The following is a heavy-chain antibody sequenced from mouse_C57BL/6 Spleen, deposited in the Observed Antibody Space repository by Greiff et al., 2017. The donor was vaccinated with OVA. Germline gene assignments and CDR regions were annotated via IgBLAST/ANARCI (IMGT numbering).Heavy chain of an antibody. V-gene: IGHV5-17*01. CDR2: ISSGSSTI. CDR3: ARSSGSRAMDY. D-gene: IGHD3-2*02. J-gene: IGHJ4*01. CDR1: GFTFSDYG. Sequence: EVQVVESGGGLVKPGGSLKLSCAASGFTFSDYGMHWVRQAPEKGLAWVAYISSGSSTIYYADTVKGRFTISRDNAKNTLFLQMTSLRSEDTAMYYCARSSGSRAMDYWGQGTSVTVSS.